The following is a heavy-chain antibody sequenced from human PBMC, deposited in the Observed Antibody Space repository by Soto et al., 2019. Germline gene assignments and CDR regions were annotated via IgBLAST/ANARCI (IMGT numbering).Heavy chain of an antibody. V-gene: IGHV4-4*02. Sequence: SETLSLTWAVSSGCMSSSNWWSWVRQPPGKGLEWIGEIYHSGSTNYNPSLKSRVTISVDKSKNQFSLKLSSVTAADTAVYYCAGTPDIVVVPAMMGINYWGQGTLVTVSS. J-gene: IGHJ4*02. D-gene: IGHD2-2*01. CDR3: AGTPDIVVVPAMMGINY. CDR2: IYHSGST. CDR1: SGCMSSSNW.